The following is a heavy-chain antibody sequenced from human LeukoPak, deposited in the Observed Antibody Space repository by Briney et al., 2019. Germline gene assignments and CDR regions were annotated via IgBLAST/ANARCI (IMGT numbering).Heavy chain of an antibody. J-gene: IGHJ4*02. Sequence: PGGSLRLSCAASGFTFSSYGMHWVRQAPGKGLEWVGCIKSKTYGGTTDYAAPVKGRFTISRDDSKNTLYLQMNSLKTEDTAVYYCTTGLVWGQGKLVTVSS. CDR3: TTGLV. V-gene: IGHV3-15*01. D-gene: IGHD1-26*01. CDR2: IKSKTYGGTT. CDR1: GFTFSSYG.